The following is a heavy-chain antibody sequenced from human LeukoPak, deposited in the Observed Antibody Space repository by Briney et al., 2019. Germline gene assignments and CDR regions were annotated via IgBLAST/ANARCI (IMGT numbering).Heavy chain of an antibody. D-gene: IGHD6-13*01. J-gene: IGHJ4*02. CDR2: INPDSGGT. V-gene: IGHV1-2*06. Sequence: ASVKVSCKASGYTFTGYYMHWVRQAPGQGLEWMGRINPDSGGTNYAQKFQGRVTMTRDTSISTAYMELSRLRSDDTAVYYCARDRSSSSWYSDFDYWGQGTLVTVSS. CDR3: ARDRSSSSWYSDFDY. CDR1: GYTFTGYY.